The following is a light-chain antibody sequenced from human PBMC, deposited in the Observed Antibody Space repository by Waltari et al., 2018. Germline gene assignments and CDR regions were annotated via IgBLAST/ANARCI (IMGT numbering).Light chain of an antibody. CDR3: QQYYNIPPT. CDR1: QSVLYSSNNKNY. J-gene: IGKJ1*01. Sequence: DIVMTQSPDSLAVSLGERATINCKSSQSVLYSSNNKNYLGWYQQKPGQAPKLLIYWASTREAGVPDRFSGSGSGTNFTLSISSLRAEDVAVYYCQQYYNIPPTFGQGTKVEIK. CDR2: WAS. V-gene: IGKV4-1*01.